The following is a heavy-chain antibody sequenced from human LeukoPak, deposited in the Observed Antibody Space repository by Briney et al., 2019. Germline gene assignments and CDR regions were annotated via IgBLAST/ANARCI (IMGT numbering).Heavy chain of an antibody. CDR1: GFTFSSYS. D-gene: IGHD3-10*02. J-gene: IGHJ6*04. CDR3: AELGITMIGGV. V-gene: IGHV3-21*01. CDR2: ISSSSSYI. Sequence: GGSLRLSCAASGFTFSSYSMNWVRQAPGEGLEWVSSISSSSSYIYYADSVKGRFTISRDNAKNSLYLQMNSLRAEDTAVYYCAELGITMIGGVWGKGTTITISS.